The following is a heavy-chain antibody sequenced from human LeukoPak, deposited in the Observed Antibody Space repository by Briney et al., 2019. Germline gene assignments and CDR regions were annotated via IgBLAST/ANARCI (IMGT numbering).Heavy chain of an antibody. V-gene: IGHV4-4*07. Sequence: SETLSLTCSVSGGSISSYHWSWIRQPAGKGLEWIGRIYTSGSTNYNPSLKSRVTISVDTSKNQFSLKLSSVTAADTAVYYCARGFIVTEAQGAFDIWGQGTMVTVSS. D-gene: IGHD3-16*02. J-gene: IGHJ3*02. CDR2: IYTSGST. CDR3: ARGFIVTEAQGAFDI. CDR1: GGSISSYH.